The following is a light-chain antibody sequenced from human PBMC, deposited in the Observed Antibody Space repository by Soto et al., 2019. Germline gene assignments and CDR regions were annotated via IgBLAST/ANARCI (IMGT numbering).Light chain of an antibody. Sequence: EIVLTQSPGTLSLSPGDGATLSCRACQSVSSGYLAWYQQKPGQAPRLRIYGASRRATGIPDRFSGSGSGTDFTLSISRLEPEDFAVYWCQHYGNSPTFGQGTKVDI. CDR2: GAS. CDR1: QSVSSGY. CDR3: QHYGNSPT. V-gene: IGKV3-20*01. J-gene: IGKJ1*01.